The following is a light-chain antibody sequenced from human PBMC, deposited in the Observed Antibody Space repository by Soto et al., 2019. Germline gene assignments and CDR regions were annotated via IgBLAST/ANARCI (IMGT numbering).Light chain of an antibody. CDR2: GAS. V-gene: IGKV3-15*01. CDR1: QSVSAN. Sequence: EIVMTQSPATLSVSPGERATLSCRASQSVSANLAWYQQKPGQAPRLLIYGASTRATGIPGRFSGSGSGTEFTLTISSLQSEDFEVYYCQQYSKWPQTLGQGTKVDIK. CDR3: QQYSKWPQT. J-gene: IGKJ1*01.